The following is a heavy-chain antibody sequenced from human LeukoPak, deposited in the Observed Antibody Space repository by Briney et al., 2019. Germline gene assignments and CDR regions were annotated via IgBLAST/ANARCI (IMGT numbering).Heavy chain of an antibody. V-gene: IGHV1-18*01. D-gene: IGHD2-2*01. CDR2: ISAYYGNT. CDR3: ARHHESTSLFDP. CDR1: GYTFTSYG. J-gene: IGHJ5*02. Sequence: GSVKVSCKASGYTFTSYGISWVRQAPGQGLEWMGWISAYYGNTNYAQKLQGRVTMTTDTSTRTAYMEPRSLRSDDTAVYYCARHHESTSLFDPWGQGTLVTVSS.